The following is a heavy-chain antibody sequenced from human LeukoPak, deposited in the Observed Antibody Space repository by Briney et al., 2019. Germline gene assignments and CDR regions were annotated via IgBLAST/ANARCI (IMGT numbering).Heavy chain of an antibody. CDR1: GYSFTSYW. V-gene: IGHV5-51*01. J-gene: IGHJ4*02. Sequence: GESLKISCKASGYSFTSYWIGWVRQMPGKGLEWMGIIYPGDSDTRYSPSFQGQVTISADKSISTAYLQWSSLKASDTAMYYCARNRGGSGSYYYFDYWGQGTLVTVSS. D-gene: IGHD3-10*01. CDR2: IYPGDSDT. CDR3: ARNRGGSGSYYYFDY.